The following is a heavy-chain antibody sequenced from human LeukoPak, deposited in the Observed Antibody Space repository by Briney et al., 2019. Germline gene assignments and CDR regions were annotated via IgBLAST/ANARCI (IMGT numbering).Heavy chain of an antibody. Sequence: SETLSLTCTVSGGPISSGGYYWSWIRQHPGKGLEWIGYIYYSGSTYYNPSLKSRVTILVDTSKNQFSLKLSSVTAADTAVYYCARAAHIVVVTAIYYFDYWGQGTLVTVSS. V-gene: IGHV4-31*03. D-gene: IGHD2-21*02. CDR3: ARAAHIVVVTAIYYFDY. J-gene: IGHJ4*02. CDR1: GGPISSGGYY. CDR2: IYYSGST.